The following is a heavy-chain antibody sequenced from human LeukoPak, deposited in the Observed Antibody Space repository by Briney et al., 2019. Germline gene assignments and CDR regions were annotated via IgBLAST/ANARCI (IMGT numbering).Heavy chain of an antibody. D-gene: IGHD1-14*01. CDR1: GGSISSDH. V-gene: IGHV4-59*01. J-gene: IGHJ5*02. Sequence: SETLSLTCTVSGGSISSDHWTWIRQPPGKGLEWIARIFYSGSTNYNPSLKSRVTISLDSSKNQFSLRLSSVTPADTAAYYCASLPIDSSTGTFGWFDPWGQGTLVTVSS. CDR3: ASLPIDSSTGTFGWFDP. CDR2: IFYSGST.